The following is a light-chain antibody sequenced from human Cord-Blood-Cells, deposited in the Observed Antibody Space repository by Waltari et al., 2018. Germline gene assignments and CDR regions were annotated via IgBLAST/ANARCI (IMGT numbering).Light chain of an antibody. V-gene: IGLV2-14*01. CDR1: SSDVGGYNY. J-gene: IGLJ3*02. CDR2: DVS. Sequence: QSALTQPASVSGSPGQSITISCTGTSSDVGGYNYVSWYQQHPGKAPKLMIYDVSNRPSGVSNRFSGSKSGNTASLTISGLQVEDEADYYCSSYTSSSTLGFGGGTK. CDR3: SSYTSSSTLG.